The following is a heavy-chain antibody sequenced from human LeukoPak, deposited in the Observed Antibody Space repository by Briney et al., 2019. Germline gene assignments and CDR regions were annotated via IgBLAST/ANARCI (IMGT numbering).Heavy chain of an antibody. D-gene: IGHD5-12*01. V-gene: IGHV5-51*01. CDR3: ARTITYGGYASDY. J-gene: IGHJ4*02. CDR2: IYPGDSDT. CDR1: GYSFTSYW. Sequence: GESLKISCKASGYSFTSYWNGWVRQMPGKGLEWMGIIYPGDSDTRYSPSFQGQVTISADKSISTAYLQWSSLKASDTAMYYCARTITYGGYASDYWGQGTLVTVSS.